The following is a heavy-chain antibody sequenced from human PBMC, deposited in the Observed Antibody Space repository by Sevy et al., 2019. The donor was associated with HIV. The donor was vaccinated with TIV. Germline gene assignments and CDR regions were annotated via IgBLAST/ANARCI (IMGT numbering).Heavy chain of an antibody. Sequence: GGSLRLSCAASGITFTNAWMNWVRQAPGKGLEWVGRIKSKGGGGTIDYAAPVKGRFSISRDDSKNTLYLQMNSLKIEDAALYYCTWDHDYYYGMNVWGQGTTVTVSS. CDR1: GITFTNAW. V-gene: IGHV3-15*07. CDR3: TWDHDYYYGMNV. J-gene: IGHJ6*02. D-gene: IGHD1-26*01. CDR2: IKSKGGGGTI.